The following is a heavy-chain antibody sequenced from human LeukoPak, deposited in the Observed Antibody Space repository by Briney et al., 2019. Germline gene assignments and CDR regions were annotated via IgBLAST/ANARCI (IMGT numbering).Heavy chain of an antibody. V-gene: IGHV3-23*01. J-gene: IGHJ4*02. D-gene: IGHD6-13*01. CDR1: GFTFSSYG. CDR3: IAAPGPKWYFHY. Sequence: GGSLRLSCAASGFTFSSYGMSWVRQAPGKGLEWVSSIETNGVKTYYADSVKGRFTISRDNSENTLSLQMNSLRVEDTAVYYCIAAPGPKWYFHYWGQGALVTVSS. CDR2: IETNGVKT.